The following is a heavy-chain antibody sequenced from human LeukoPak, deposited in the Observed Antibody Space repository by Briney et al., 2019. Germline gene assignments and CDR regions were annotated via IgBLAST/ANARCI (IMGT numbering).Heavy chain of an antibody. V-gene: IGHV3-53*01. Sequence: GGSLRLSCAASGFTVSTNYMSWVRRAPGKGLEWVSVIYSGGSTYYADSVKGRVTISRDNSKNTLYLQMNSLRAEDTAVYYCAKVTGRIAVSDYWGQGTLVTVSS. D-gene: IGHD6-19*01. CDR2: IYSGGST. CDR1: GFTVSTNY. CDR3: AKVTGRIAVSDY. J-gene: IGHJ4*02.